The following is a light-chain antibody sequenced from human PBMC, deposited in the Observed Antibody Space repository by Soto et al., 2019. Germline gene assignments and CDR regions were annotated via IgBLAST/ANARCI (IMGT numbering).Light chain of an antibody. J-gene: IGLJ2*01. CDR1: SSNIGAGYD. Sequence: QSVLTQPPSVSGAPGQRVTISCTGSSSNIGAGYDVHWYQQLPGTAPNLLMYGNSNRPSGVPDRFSGSKSGTSASLAITGLQAEDEADYYCQSYDSSLRGVFGGGTELTVL. V-gene: IGLV1-40*01. CDR2: GNS. CDR3: QSYDSSLRGV.